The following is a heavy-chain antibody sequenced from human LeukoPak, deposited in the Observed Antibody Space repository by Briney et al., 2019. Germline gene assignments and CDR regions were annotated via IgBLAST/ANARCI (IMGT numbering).Heavy chain of an antibody. V-gene: IGHV1-69*06. CDR2: IIPIFGTA. J-gene: IGHJ4*02. CDR3: ARAGPKYYDTLTGPNQIYFDY. CDR1: GGTFSSYA. D-gene: IGHD3-9*01. Sequence: GSSVKFSCKASGGTFSSYAISWVRQAPGQGLEWMGGIIPIFGTANYAQKFQGRVTITADKSTSTAYMELSSLRSEDTAVYYCARAGPKYYDTLTGPNQIYFDYWGQGTLVTVSS.